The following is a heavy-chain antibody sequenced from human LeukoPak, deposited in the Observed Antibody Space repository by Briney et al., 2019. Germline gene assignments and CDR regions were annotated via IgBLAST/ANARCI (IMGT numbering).Heavy chain of an antibody. CDR2: IYYSGST. J-gene: IGHJ5*02. V-gene: IGHV4-30-4*01. CDR1: GGSISSGDYY. D-gene: IGHD2-15*01. Sequence: SETLSLTCAIYGGSISSGDYYWSWIRQPPGKGLEWIGYIYYSGSTYYNPSLKSRVTISVDTSKNQFSLKLSSVTAADTAVYYCARMTLGYCSGGSCGRYWFDPWGQGTLVTVSS. CDR3: ARMTLGYCSGGSCGRYWFDP.